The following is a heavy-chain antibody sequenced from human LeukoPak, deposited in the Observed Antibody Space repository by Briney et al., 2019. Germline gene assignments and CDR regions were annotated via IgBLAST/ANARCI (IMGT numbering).Heavy chain of an antibody. CDR3: ASSYSGNYYVFDY. Sequence: SETLSLTCTVSGGSISSYYWGWIRQPAGKGLEWIGRIYTSGSTNYNPSLKSRATMSVDTSKNQFSLKLSSVTAADTAVYYCASSYSGNYYVFDYWGQGTLVTVSS. V-gene: IGHV4-4*07. J-gene: IGHJ4*02. D-gene: IGHD1-26*01. CDR1: GGSISSYY. CDR2: IYTSGST.